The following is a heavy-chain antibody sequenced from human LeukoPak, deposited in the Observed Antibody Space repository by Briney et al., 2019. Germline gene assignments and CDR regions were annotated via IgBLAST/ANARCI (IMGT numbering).Heavy chain of an antibody. CDR1: GVTFSSYV. CDR2: ISGSGGGT. CDR3: VQEGPRGLAFDI. V-gene: IGHV3-23*01. Sequence: GGSLRLSCEASGVTFSSYVMSWVRRAPGKGPEWVSGISGSGGGTNYADSVKGRFAISRDNSKNTLYLQMNSLRAEDTAVYYCVQEGPRGLAFDIWGQGTKVTASS. J-gene: IGHJ3*02.